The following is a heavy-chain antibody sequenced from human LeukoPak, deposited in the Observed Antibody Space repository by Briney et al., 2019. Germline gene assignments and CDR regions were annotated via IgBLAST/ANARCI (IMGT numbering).Heavy chain of an antibody. D-gene: IGHD3-10*01. J-gene: IGHJ5*02. V-gene: IGHV1-18*01. CDR1: GYTFTNYG. CDR2: ISPLNGII. CDR3: ARGGVGMVRGVLVPPINWFDP. Sequence: GASVRVSCKASGYTFTNYGISWVRQAPGQGLEWVGWISPLNGIINYAQRFQGRVTMTTDTSTSTAYMELRSLRSDDTAVYYCARGGVGMVRGVLVPPINWFDPWGQGTLVTVS.